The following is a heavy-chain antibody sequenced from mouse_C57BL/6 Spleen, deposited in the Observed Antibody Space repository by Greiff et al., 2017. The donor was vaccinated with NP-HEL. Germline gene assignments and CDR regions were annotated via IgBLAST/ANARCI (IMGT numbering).Heavy chain of an antibody. CDR1: GYTFTSYW. CDR3: ARVYGSSYAMDY. D-gene: IGHD1-1*01. CDR2: IDPSDSYT. Sequence: QVQLQHPGAELVKPGASVKLSCKASGYTFTSYWMQWVKQRPGQGLEWIGEIDPSDSYTNYNQKFKGKATLTVDTSSSTAYMQLSSLTSEDSAVYYCARVYGSSYAMDYWGQGTSVTVSS. V-gene: IGHV1-50*01. J-gene: IGHJ4*01.